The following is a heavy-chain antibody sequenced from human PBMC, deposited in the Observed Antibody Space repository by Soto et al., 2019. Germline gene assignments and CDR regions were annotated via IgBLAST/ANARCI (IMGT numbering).Heavy chain of an antibody. D-gene: IGHD3-16*01. J-gene: IGHJ3*02. CDR2: IWYDGSNK. CDR3: ARRWGYDAFDI. V-gene: IGHV3-33*01. Sequence: QVQLVESGGGVVQPGRSLRLSCAASGFTFSTYGMHWVRQAPGKGLEWVAVIWYDGSNKYYADSVKGRFTISRDNSKNTLYLQMNSLRVEDTAVYYCARRWGYDAFDIWGQGTIVTVSS. CDR1: GFTFSTYG.